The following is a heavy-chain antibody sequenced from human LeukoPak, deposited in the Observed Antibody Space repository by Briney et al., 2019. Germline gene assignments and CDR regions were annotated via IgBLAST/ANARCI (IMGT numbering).Heavy chain of an antibody. J-gene: IGHJ4*02. V-gene: IGHV3-30*04. CDR3: ASRELELQPFDY. CDR2: ISYDGSNK. D-gene: IGHD1-7*01. CDR1: GFTFSSYA. Sequence: GSLRLSCAASGFTFSSYAMHWVRQAPGKGLEWVAVISYDGSNKYYADSVKGRFTISRDNSKNTLYLQMNSLRAEDTAVYYCASRELELQPFDYWGQGTLVTVSS.